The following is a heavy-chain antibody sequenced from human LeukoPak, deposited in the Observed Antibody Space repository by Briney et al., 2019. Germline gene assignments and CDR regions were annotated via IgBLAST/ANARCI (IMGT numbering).Heavy chain of an antibody. Sequence: GGSLRLSCAASGFTFSSYAMSRVRQAPGKGLEWVSAISGSGGSTYYADSVKGRFTISRDNSKNTLYLQMNSLRAEDTAVYYCAKHGSIVGATFDYWGQGTLVTVSS. V-gene: IGHV3-23*01. D-gene: IGHD1-26*01. CDR1: GFTFSSYA. CDR3: AKHGSIVGATFDY. CDR2: ISGSGGST. J-gene: IGHJ4*02.